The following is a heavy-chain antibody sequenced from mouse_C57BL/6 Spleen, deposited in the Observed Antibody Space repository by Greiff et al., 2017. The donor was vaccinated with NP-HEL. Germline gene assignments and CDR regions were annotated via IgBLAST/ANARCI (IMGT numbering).Heavy chain of an antibody. D-gene: IGHD2-3*01. V-gene: IGHV1-61*01. J-gene: IGHJ3*01. Sequence: VQLQQPGAELVRPGSSVKLSCKASGYTFTSYWMDWVKQRPGQGLEWIGNIYPSDSETHYNQKFKDKATLTVDKSSSTAYMQLSSLTSEDSAVYYCALYDGYPFAYWGQGTLVTVSA. CDR3: ALYDGYPFAY. CDR2: IYPSDSET. CDR1: GYTFTSYW.